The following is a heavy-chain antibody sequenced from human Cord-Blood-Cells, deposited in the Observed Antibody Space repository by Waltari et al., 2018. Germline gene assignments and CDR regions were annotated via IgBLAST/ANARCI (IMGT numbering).Heavy chain of an antibody. D-gene: IGHD3-3*01. CDR1: GGSISSYY. Sequence: QVQLQESGPGLVKPSETLSLTCTVSGGSISSYYWSWIRHPQGKGLGWIGYIYYRGGTNYNPSLKGRVTISVDTSKNQFSLKLSSVTAADTAVYYCARDLSNYDFWSGYYTGGWFDPWGQGTLVTVSS. J-gene: IGHJ5*02. CDR3: ARDLSNYDFWSGYYTGGWFDP. CDR2: IYYRGGT. V-gene: IGHV4-59*01.